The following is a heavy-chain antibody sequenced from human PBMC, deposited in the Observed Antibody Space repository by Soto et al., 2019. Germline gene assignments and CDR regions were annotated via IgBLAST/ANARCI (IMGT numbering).Heavy chain of an antibody. D-gene: IGHD5-18*01. CDR1: GFTFSSFA. CDR3: AGPGYSSQDY. CDR2: NSGSGDGT. J-gene: IGHJ4*02. Sequence: LSCAASGFTFSSFALSWVRQAPGKGLEWVSANSGSGDGTDYADSVKGRFTISRDNSKNTLYLQMNSLRAEDTAVYYCAGPGYSSQDYWGQGALVTVSS. V-gene: IGHV3-23*01.